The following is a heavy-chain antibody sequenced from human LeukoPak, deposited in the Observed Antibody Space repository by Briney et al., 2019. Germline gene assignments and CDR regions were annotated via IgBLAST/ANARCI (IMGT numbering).Heavy chain of an antibody. D-gene: IGHD6-13*01. Sequence: WASVKVSCKASGYTFTSYGISWVRQAPGQGLEWMGWISAYNGNTNYAQKLQGRVTMTTDTSTSTAYMELRSLRSDDTAVYYCARDRSSLPYYYYGMDVWGQGTTVTVSS. V-gene: IGHV1-18*01. CDR1: GYTFTSYG. CDR2: ISAYNGNT. CDR3: ARDRSSLPYYYYGMDV. J-gene: IGHJ6*02.